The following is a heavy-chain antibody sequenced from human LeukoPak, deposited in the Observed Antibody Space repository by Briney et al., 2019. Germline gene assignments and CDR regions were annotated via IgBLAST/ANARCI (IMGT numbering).Heavy chain of an antibody. CDR3: ARGLSRTPGIAAAALDY. D-gene: IGHD6-13*01. J-gene: IGHJ4*02. CDR2: IYYSGST. Sequence: PSETLSLTCTVSGGSISSSSYYWGWIRQPPGKGLEWIGSIYYSGSTYYNPSLKSRVTISVDTSKNQFSLKLSFVTATGTAVYYCARGLSRTPGIAAAALDYWGQGTLVTVSS. V-gene: IGHV4-39*01. CDR1: GGSISSSSYY.